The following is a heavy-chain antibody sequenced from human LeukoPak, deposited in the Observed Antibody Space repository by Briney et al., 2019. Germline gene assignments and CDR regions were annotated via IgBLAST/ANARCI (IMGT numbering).Heavy chain of an antibody. D-gene: IGHD4-11*01. Sequence: PGATLTLSCAASGFTFSIHSMNSVRHPREKGRECVSYISKTRNTREYADSVKGRFTLPRDNAKNALYLQMNSLRDEDTAVYYCARDRGYSNYYDYWGQGSLVTVSS. CDR1: GFTFSIHS. CDR3: ARDRGYSNYYDY. V-gene: IGHV3-48*02. CDR2: ISKTRNTR. J-gene: IGHJ4*02.